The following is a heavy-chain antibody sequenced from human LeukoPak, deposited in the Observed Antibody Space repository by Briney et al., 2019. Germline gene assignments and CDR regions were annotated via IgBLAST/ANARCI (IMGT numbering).Heavy chain of an antibody. CDR3: ARINSGYAEGCDY. CDR2: ISSSSSYI. D-gene: IGHD5-12*01. CDR1: GFTFSSYS. V-gene: IGHV3-21*01. J-gene: IGHJ4*02. Sequence: PGGSLRLSCAASGFTFSSYSMNWVRQAPGKGLEWVSSISSSSSYIYYADSVKGRFTISRDNAKNSLYLQMNSPRAEDTAVYYCARINSGYAEGCDYWGQGTLVTVSS.